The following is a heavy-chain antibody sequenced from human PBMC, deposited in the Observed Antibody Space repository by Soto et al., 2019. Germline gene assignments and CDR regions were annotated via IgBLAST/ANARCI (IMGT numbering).Heavy chain of an antibody. D-gene: IGHD2-8*01. CDR2: IDPRSGGT. Sequence: AAVKVSCKASGYSFTEYHIHWVRQAPGQGLEWLGRIDPRSGGTSTAQKFQGWVTMTTDTSISTASMELTRLTSDDTAIYYCARGDSTDCSNGVCSFFYNHDMDVWGQGTTVTVSS. V-gene: IGHV1-2*04. J-gene: IGHJ6*02. CDR3: ARGDSTDCSNGVCSFFYNHDMDV. CDR1: GYSFTEYH.